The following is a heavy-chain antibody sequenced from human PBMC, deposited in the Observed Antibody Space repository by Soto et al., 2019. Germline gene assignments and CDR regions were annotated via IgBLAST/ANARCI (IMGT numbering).Heavy chain of an antibody. D-gene: IGHD6-6*01. CDR1: GGIFSSYA. CDR2: VIPKASQP. Sequence: QVQLVQSGAEVKKPGSSVTVSCTASGGIFSSYAVSWVRQAPGQGLEWMGVVIPKASQPKYAPKFQGRVTITADYSTAYMEVSSLRYDDTAVYYCARESSSPNYYYYGMDVWGQGTTVIVSS. CDR3: ARESSSPNYYYYGMDV. J-gene: IGHJ6*02. V-gene: IGHV1-69*01.